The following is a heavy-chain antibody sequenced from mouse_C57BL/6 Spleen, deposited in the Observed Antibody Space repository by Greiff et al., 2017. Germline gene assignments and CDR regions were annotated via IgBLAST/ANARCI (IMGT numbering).Heavy chain of an antibody. CDR3: ARSGSSYFGC. CDR2: IWTGGGT. J-gene: IGHJ2*01. D-gene: IGHD1-1*01. V-gene: IGHV2-9-1*01. CDR1: GFSLTSYA. Sequence: QVQLKESGRGLVPPSQSLSLTCTVSGFSLTSYAISWVRQPPGKGLEWLGFIWTGGGTNYNSALKSRQSISKDNTKSQIFLKMNSLQTDDTARYYCARSGSSYFGCWGQGTTLTVSS.